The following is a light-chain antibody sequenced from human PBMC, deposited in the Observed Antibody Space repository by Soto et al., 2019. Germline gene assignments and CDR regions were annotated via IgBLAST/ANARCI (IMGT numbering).Light chain of an antibody. CDR2: DTS. Sequence: IVLTQSPATLSLSPGERATLSCRASQSVNSYLAWYQQKCGQAPRLLVYDTSNRATGIPDRFSGSGSGTDFTLTISCLEPEDFAVYYCQQRSSGPTFGQGTRLEIK. CDR1: QSVNSY. CDR3: QQRSSGPT. V-gene: IGKV3-11*01. J-gene: IGKJ2*01.